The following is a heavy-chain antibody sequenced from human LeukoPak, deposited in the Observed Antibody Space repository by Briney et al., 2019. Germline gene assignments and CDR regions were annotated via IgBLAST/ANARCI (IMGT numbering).Heavy chain of an antibody. CDR3: AKLPSDSSGYYYVH. CDR2: ISGSGGST. V-gene: IGHV3-23*01. J-gene: IGHJ4*02. Sequence: GGSLRLSCAASGFTFSSYGMSWVRQAPGKGLEWVSAISGSGGSTYYADSVKGRFTISRDNSKNTLYLQMNSLRAEDTAVYYCAKLPSDSSGYYYVHWGQGTLVTVSS. CDR1: GFTFSSYG. D-gene: IGHD3-22*01.